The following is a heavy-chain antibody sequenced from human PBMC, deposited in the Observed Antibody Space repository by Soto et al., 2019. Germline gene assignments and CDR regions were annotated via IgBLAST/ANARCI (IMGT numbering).Heavy chain of an antibody. D-gene: IGHD3-9*01. CDR2: IIPIFGTA. CDR3: ARGGFTYYDILTGYLTFDY. V-gene: IGHV1-69*13. Sequence: GASVQVSCKASGGTFSSYAISCVRQAPGQGLEWMGGIIPIFGTANYAQKFQGRVTITADEPTSTAYMELSSLRSEDTAVYYCARGGFTYYDILTGYLTFDYWGQGTLVTVSS. CDR1: GGTFSSYA. J-gene: IGHJ4*02.